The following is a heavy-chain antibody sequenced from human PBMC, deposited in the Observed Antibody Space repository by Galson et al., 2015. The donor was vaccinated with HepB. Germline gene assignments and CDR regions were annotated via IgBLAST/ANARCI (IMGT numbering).Heavy chain of an antibody. D-gene: IGHD3-22*01. CDR2: ISYDGGNK. V-gene: IGHV3-30*18. CDR1: EFTFSTYG. Sequence: SLRLSCAASEFTFSTYGMHWVRQAPGKGLEWVALISYDGGNKYYAESVKGRFTISRDNSKNTLYLQMNSLRAEDTAVYYCAKDLNDYDIISDYYFDYWGQGTLVTVSS. J-gene: IGHJ4*02. CDR3: AKDLNDYDIISDYYFDY.